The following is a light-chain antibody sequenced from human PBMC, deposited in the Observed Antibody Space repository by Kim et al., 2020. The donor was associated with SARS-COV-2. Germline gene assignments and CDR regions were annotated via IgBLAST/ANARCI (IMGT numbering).Light chain of an antibody. CDR1: SNNVANEG. CDR3: SAWDNSLRAWV. Sequence: RQHGTLTCTGNSNNVANEGAAWLQQHQGHPPQLLSYRNNNRPSGISERISASRSGNTASLTITGLQPEDEAYYYCSAWDNSLRAWVFGGGTQLTVL. CDR2: RNN. J-gene: IGLJ3*02. V-gene: IGLV10-54*01.